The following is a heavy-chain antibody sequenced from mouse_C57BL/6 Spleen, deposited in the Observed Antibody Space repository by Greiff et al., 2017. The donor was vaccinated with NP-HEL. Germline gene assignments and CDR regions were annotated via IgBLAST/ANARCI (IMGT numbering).Heavy chain of an antibody. Sequence: EVQLQQSGAELVKPGASVKLSCTASGFNIKDYYMHWVKQRTEQGLEWIGRIDPEDGETNYAPKFQGKATITADTSSNTAYLQLSSLTSEDTAVDYCASCTEGYYAMDYWGQGTSVTVSS. CDR1: GFNIKDYY. CDR2: IDPEDGET. V-gene: IGHV14-2*01. D-gene: IGHD1-1*01. CDR3: ASCTEGYYAMDY. J-gene: IGHJ4*01.